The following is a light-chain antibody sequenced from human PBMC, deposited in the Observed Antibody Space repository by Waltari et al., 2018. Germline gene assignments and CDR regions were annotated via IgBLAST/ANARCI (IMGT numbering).Light chain of an antibody. J-gene: IGLJ3*02. V-gene: IGLV1-44*01. CDR2: SNN. Sequence: QSVMTQPPSASGTPGQRVTISCSGSTSDIGSNYVSWYQQLPGTAPQLLIYSNNERPSGVPDRFSGSKSGTSASLAISGLQSEDEGLYYCASWDDRLYGWVFGGGTTVTVL. CDR1: TSDIGSNY. CDR3: ASWDDRLYGWV.